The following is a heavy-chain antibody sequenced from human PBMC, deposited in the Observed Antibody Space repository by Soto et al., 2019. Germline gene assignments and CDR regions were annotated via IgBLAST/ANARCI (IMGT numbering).Heavy chain of an antibody. Sequence: GASVKVSCKASGYTFTGYYMHWVRQAPGQGLEWMGWINPNSGGTNYAQKFQGRVTMTRDTSISTAYMELSRLRSDDTAVYYCARGCSGTSCYTGWFDPWGQGTLVTVSS. J-gene: IGHJ5*02. CDR1: GYTFTGYY. D-gene: IGHD2-2*02. CDR3: ARGCSGTSCYTGWFDP. V-gene: IGHV1-2*02. CDR2: INPNSGGT.